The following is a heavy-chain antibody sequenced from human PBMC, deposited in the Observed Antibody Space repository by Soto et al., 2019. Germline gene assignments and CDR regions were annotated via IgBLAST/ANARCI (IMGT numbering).Heavy chain of an antibody. V-gene: IGHV1-18*01. J-gene: IGHJ4*02. D-gene: IGHD3-16*01. CDR3: ARDAGVSGELYY. CDR2: ISAYNGNT. Sequence: QVQLVQSGAEVKKPGASVKVSCKASGYTFTSYGISWVRQAPGQGLEWMGWISAYNGNTNYAQKLQGRVTTTTDTSTSTAYMELRSLRPDDTAVYDCARDAGVSGELYYWGQGTLVTVSS. CDR1: GYTFTSYG.